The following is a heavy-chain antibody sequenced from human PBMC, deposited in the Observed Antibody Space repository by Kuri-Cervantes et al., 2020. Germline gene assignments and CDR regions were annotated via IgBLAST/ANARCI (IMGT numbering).Heavy chain of an antibody. J-gene: IGHJ4*02. CDR3: ARDPDGYGYYFDY. Sequence: GESLKISCAASGFTVSSNYMSWVRQAPGKGLEWVSVIYSGGSTYYADSVKGRFTISRDNSKNTLYLQMSSLRAEDTAVYYCARDPDGYGYYFDYWGQGTLVTVSS. V-gene: IGHV3-53*01. D-gene: IGHD5-18*01. CDR2: IYSGGST. CDR1: GFTVSSNY.